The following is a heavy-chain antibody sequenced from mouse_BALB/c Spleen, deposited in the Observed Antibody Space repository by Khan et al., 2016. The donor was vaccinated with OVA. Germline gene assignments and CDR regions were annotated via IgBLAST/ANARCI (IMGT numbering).Heavy chain of an antibody. J-gene: IGHJ2*01. CDR1: GYSITSGYG. Sequence: EVQLQESGPGLVQPSQSLSLTCTVSGYSITSGYGWNWLRQFPGNKLEWMGYISYSGSTNYHPSLPRRISITRDTSKNQFFLQLNSVNTEDTATYYCARTARIKYWGQGTTLPVSS. D-gene: IGHD1-2*01. V-gene: IGHV3-2*02. CDR3: ARTARIKY. CDR2: ISYSGST.